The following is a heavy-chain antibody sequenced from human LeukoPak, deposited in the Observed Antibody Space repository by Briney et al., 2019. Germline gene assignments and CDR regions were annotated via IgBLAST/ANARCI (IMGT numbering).Heavy chain of an antibody. V-gene: IGHV3-30*02. CDR2: IRYDGSNK. CDR3: AIGVNYAFDD. J-gene: IGHJ4*02. D-gene: IGHD1-7*01. Sequence: GFLRLSCAASGFTFSSYGMHWVRQAPGKGLEWVAFIRYDGSNKYYADSVKGRFTISRDNSKNTLYLQMDSLRPEDTAVYYCAIGVNYAFDDWGQGTLVTVSS. CDR1: GFTFSSYG.